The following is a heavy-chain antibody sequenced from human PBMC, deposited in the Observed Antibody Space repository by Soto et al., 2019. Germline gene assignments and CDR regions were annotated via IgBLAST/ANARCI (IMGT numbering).Heavy chain of an antibody. CDR2: ISGSGGST. V-gene: IGHV3-23*01. J-gene: IGHJ2*01. Sequence: EVQLLESGGGLVQPGGSLRLSCAASGFTFSSYAMSWVRQAPGKGLEWVSAISGSGGSTYYADSVKGRFTISRDNSKNTLYLQMNSLRAEDTAVYYCAKDESSSGWFDWYFDLWGRGTLVTVSS. CDR3: AKDESSSGWFDWYFDL. D-gene: IGHD6-19*01. CDR1: GFTFSSYA.